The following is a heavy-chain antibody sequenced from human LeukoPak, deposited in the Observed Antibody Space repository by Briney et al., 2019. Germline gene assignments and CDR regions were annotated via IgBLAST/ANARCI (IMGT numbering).Heavy chain of an antibody. D-gene: IGHD6-19*01. Sequence: PGRSLRLSCAASGFTFSSYGMHWVRQAPGKGLEWVAFIRYEGSKKYYADSVKGRFTISRDNSKDTLYLQMNSLRAEDTALYYCAKDKQWLDYYYYYMDVWGKGTTVTVSS. CDR2: IRYEGSKK. J-gene: IGHJ6*03. CDR3: AKDKQWLDYYYYYMDV. CDR1: GFTFSSYG. V-gene: IGHV3-30*02.